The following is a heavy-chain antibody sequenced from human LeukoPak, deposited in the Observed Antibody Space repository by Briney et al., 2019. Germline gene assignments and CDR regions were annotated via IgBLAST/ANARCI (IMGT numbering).Heavy chain of an antibody. Sequence: GGSLRLSCAASGFTFSSYAMSWGRQAPGKGLEWVSAISGSGGSTYYAASVKGRFTISGDNSKNTLYLQMNSLRAEDTAVYYCAKAGSSGWPQFDYWGQGTLVTVSS. D-gene: IGHD6-19*01. J-gene: IGHJ4*02. CDR3: AKAGSSGWPQFDY. CDR1: GFTFSSYA. V-gene: IGHV3-23*01. CDR2: ISGSGGST.